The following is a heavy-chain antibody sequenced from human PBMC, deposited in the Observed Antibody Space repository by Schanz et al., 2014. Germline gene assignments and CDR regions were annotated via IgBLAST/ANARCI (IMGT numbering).Heavy chain of an antibody. Sequence: QVQLVDSGGDLVKPGGSLRLSCAASGFTFSDYYMSWIRQAPGKGPEWVSYISSGGSDTYYADSVQGRFTISRDNARNSLYLQMNSLRAEDTAVYYCARGSQWLVMGMTNYFDYWGQGSLVTVSS. CDR3: ARGSQWLVMGMTNYFDY. CDR1: GFTFSDYY. J-gene: IGHJ4*02. CDR2: ISSGGSDT. D-gene: IGHD6-19*01. V-gene: IGHV3-11*04.